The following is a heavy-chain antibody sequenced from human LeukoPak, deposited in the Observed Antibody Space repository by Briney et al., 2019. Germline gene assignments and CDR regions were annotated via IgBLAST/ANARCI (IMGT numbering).Heavy chain of an antibody. CDR3: ARYSGSYFDY. CDR1: GGSISSSLHY. Sequence: SETLSLTCSVSGGSISSSLHYWAWTRQPPGKGLEWLATISESGTTYYNPSLKSRVTISVDTSMNQFSLNLGSVTAADTAVYYCARYSGSYFDYWGQGALVTVSS. V-gene: IGHV4-39*01. J-gene: IGHJ4*02. D-gene: IGHD6-19*01. CDR2: ISESGTT.